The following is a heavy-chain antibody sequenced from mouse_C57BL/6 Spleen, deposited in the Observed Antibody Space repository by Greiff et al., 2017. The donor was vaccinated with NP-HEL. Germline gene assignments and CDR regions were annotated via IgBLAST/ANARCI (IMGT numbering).Heavy chain of an antibody. CDR1: GFNIKNTY. V-gene: IGHV14-3*01. D-gene: IGHD2-12*01. Sequence: VQLQQSVAELVRPGASVKLSCTASGFNIKNTYMHWVKQRPEQGLEWIGRIDPATGNTKSAPKFQGTSTITADTSANTAYLQLSSLTTEDTAIYYCAGGVTALYFDVWGTGTTVTVSS. CDR3: AGGVTALYFDV. J-gene: IGHJ1*03. CDR2: IDPATGNT.